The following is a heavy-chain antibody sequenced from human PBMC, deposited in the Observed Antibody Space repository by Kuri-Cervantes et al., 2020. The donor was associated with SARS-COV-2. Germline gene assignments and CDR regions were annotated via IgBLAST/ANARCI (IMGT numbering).Heavy chain of an antibody. J-gene: IGHJ4*02. D-gene: IGHD3-3*01. CDR3: ARDARPSAWQTLFDY. V-gene: IGHV1-18*04. CDR2: ISAYNGNT. CDR1: GYTFTSYG. Sequence: ASVKVSCKASGYTFTSYGISWVRQAPGQGLEWMGWISAYNGNTNYAQKLQGRVTMTTDTSASTAYMELSSLRSEDTAVYYCARDARPSAWQTLFDYWGQGTLVTVSS.